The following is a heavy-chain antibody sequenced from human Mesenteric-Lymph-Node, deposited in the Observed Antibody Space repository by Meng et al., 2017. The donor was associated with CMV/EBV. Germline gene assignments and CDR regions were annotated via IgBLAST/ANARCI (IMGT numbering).Heavy chain of an antibody. CDR3: AHFDSRGILFDY. D-gene: IGHD3-22*01. V-gene: IGHV4-4*02. CDR1: GGSFTISNW. Sequence: CSVSGGSFTISNWWSWVRQTPVKGLEWIGEISHSGTTNYNPSLRNRVTMSVDTSNQQFSLSLNSVTAADTAVYYCAHFDSRGILFDYWGLGTLVTVSS. CDR2: ISHSGTT. J-gene: IGHJ4*02.